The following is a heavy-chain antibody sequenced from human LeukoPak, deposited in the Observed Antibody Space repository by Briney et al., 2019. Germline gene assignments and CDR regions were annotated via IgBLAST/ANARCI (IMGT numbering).Heavy chain of an antibody. CDR1: GFTLSSYW. CDR3: RAGPLFGYYDSSGYYSRYYYYGMDV. CDR2: IKSKTDGGPT. Sequence: GGSLRLSCAASGFTLSSYWMHWVRQAPGKGLEWVGRIKSKTDGGPTDYAAPVKGRFTISRDDSKNTLYLQMNSLKTEDTAVYYCRAGPLFGYYDSSGYYSRYYYYGMDVWGQGTTVTVSS. D-gene: IGHD3-22*01. J-gene: IGHJ6*02. V-gene: IGHV3-15*01.